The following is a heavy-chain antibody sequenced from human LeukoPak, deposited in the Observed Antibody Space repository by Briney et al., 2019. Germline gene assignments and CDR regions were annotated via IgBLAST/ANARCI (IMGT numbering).Heavy chain of an antibody. J-gene: IGHJ4*02. CDR1: GGSISSSSYY. Sequence: PSETLSLTCTVSGGSISSSSYYWDWIRQPPGKGLERIGYIYYSGSTNYNPSLKSRVTISVDTSKNQFSLKLSSVTAADTAVYYCARVSNTAMVIDFDYWGQGTLVTVSS. CDR2: IYYSGST. V-gene: IGHV4-61*05. D-gene: IGHD5-18*01. CDR3: ARVSNTAMVIDFDY.